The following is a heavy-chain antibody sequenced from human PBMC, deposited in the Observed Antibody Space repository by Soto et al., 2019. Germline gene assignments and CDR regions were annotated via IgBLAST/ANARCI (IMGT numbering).Heavy chain of an antibody. CDR2: INSGNGNT. Sequence: ASVKVSCRTSGYTFTNYVVDWVRQAPGQGLEWMGWINSGNGNTKYSEKFQGRVTITRDTSASTAYMELNSLTSEDTAVYYCARGLTIFGVVIGYWGQGTLVNVS. V-gene: IGHV1-3*01. J-gene: IGHJ4*02. D-gene: IGHD3-3*01. CDR1: GYTFTNYV. CDR3: ARGLTIFGVVIGY.